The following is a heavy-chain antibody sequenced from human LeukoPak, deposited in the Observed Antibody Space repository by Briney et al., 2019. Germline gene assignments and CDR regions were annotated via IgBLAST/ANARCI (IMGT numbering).Heavy chain of an antibody. CDR2: ISSSSYI. Sequence: GGSLRVSCAASGFTFSSYSMNWVRQAPGKGLEWVSSISSSSYIYYADSVKGRFTISRDNAKNSLYLQMNSLRAEDTAVYYCARAYDFWSGSDYWGQGTLVTVSS. CDR3: ARAYDFWSGSDY. V-gene: IGHV3-21*01. CDR1: GFTFSSYS. D-gene: IGHD3-3*01. J-gene: IGHJ4*02.